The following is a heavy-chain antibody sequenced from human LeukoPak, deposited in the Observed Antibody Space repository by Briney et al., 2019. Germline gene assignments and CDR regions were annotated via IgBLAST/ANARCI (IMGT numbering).Heavy chain of an antibody. Sequence: GGSLRLSCAASGFTFSSYSMNWVRQAPGEGLEWVSSISSSSSYIYYADSVKGRFTISRDNAKNSLYLQMNGLRAEDTAVYYCARARHYYYMDVWGKGTTVTVSS. V-gene: IGHV3-21*01. J-gene: IGHJ6*03. CDR3: ARARHYYYMDV. CDR1: GFTFSSYS. CDR2: ISSSSSYI.